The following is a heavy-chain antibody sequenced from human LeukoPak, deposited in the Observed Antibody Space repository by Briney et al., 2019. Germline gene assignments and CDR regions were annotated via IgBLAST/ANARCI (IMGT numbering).Heavy chain of an antibody. V-gene: IGHV3-23*01. Sequence: GGSLRLSCAASGFTFSSYAMNWVRLAPGKGLEWVSTISGRDGSTYYADSVKGRFIFSRDNSKNTLYLQMNSLRAEDTAVYYCAKDLWWFGEYDAFDIWGQGTMVTVSS. CDR3: AKDLWWFGEYDAFDI. CDR2: ISGRDGST. J-gene: IGHJ3*02. D-gene: IGHD3-10*01. CDR1: GFTFSSYA.